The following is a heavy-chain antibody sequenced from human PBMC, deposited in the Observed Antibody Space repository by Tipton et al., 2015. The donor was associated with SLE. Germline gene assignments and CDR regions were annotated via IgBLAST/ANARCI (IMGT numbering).Heavy chain of an antibody. Sequence: TLSLTCTVSGGSISSSSYYWGWIRQPPGKGLEWIGSIYYSGSTYYNPSLKSRVTISVDTSKNQFSLKLSSVTAADTAMYYCARYQGYLDYWGQGTLVTVSS. CDR2: IYYSGST. CDR3: ARYQGYLDY. J-gene: IGHJ4*02. V-gene: IGHV4-39*01. D-gene: IGHD2-2*01. CDR1: GGSISSSSYY.